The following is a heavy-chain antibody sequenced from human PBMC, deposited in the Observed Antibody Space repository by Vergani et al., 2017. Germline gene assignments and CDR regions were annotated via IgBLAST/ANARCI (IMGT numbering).Heavy chain of an antibody. D-gene: IGHD6-13*01. CDR1: GGSISSYY. J-gene: IGHJ6*03. CDR2: IYYSGST. V-gene: IGHV4-59*01. CDR3: ASLLYSSSWYGYYYMDV. Sequence: QVQLQESGPGLVKPSETLSLTCTVSGGSISSYYWSWIRQPPGKGLEWIGYIYYSGSTNYNPSLKSRVTISVDTSKNQFSLKLSSVTAADTAMYYCASLLYSSSWYGYYYMDVWGKGTTVTVSS.